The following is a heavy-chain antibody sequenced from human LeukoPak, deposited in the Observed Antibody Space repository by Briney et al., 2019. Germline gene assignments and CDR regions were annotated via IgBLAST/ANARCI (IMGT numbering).Heavy chain of an antibody. CDR3: ARDPEYCSSTSCYVNWFDP. V-gene: IGHV1-2*02. J-gene: IGHJ5*02. D-gene: IGHD2-2*01. CDR2: INSNSGGT. CDR1: GYTFTGYY. Sequence: ASVKVSCKASGYTFTGYYMHWVRQAPGQGLEWMGWINSNSGGTNYAQKFQGRVTMTRDTSISTAYMELSRLRSDDTAVYYCARDPEYCSSTSCYVNWFDPWGQGTLVTVSS.